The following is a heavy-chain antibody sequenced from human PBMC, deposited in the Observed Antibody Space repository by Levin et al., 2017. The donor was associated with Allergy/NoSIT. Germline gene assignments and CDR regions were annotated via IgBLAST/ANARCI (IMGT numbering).Heavy chain of an antibody. Sequence: ASVKVSCKVSGYTLTELSMHWVRQAPGKGLEWMGGFDPEDGETIYAQKFQGRVTMTEDTSTDTAYMELSSLRSEDTAVYYCATDPITMVRGSFDYWGQGTLVTVSS. CDR2: FDPEDGET. J-gene: IGHJ4*02. V-gene: IGHV1-24*01. D-gene: IGHD3-10*01. CDR3: ATDPITMVRGSFDY. CDR1: GYTLTELS.